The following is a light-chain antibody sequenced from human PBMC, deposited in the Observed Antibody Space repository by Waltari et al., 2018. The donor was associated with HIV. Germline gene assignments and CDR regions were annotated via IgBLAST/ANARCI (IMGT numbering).Light chain of an antibody. Sequence: VLTQSPGALASSPGDKVILSCRASQAVSPSSVAWYQQKPGQPPRLLIHGSSNRAADIPGRFSGSVSGTDFTLIIARLEPEDVAIYFCQHCSGSSTFGQGTKVEIK. CDR2: GSS. V-gene: IGKV3-20*01. CDR1: QAVSPSS. CDR3: QHCSGSST. J-gene: IGKJ1*01.